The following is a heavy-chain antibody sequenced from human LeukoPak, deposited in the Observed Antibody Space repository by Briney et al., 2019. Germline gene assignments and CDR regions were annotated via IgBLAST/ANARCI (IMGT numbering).Heavy chain of an antibody. V-gene: IGHV4-34*01. Sequence: PSETLSLTCAVYGGSFSGYYWGWIRQPPGKGLEWIGSIYYSGSTYYNPSLKSRVTISVDTSKNQFSLKLSSVTAADTAVYYCARDGPRGHYYYDSSGPNWFDPWGQGTLVTVSS. J-gene: IGHJ5*02. CDR3: ARDGPRGHYYYDSSGPNWFDP. CDR2: IYYSGST. CDR1: GGSFSGYY. D-gene: IGHD3-22*01.